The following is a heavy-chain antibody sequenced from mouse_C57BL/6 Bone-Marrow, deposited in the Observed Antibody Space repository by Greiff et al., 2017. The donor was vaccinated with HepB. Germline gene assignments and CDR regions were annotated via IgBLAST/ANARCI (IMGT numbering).Heavy chain of an antibody. CDR3: TRSGDYDDGFAY. CDR1: GYTFTDYE. D-gene: IGHD2-4*01. CDR2: IDPETGGT. V-gene: IGHV1-15*01. Sequence: VKLQESGAELVRPGASVTLSCKASGYTFTDYEMHWVKQTPVHGLEWIGAIDPETGGTAYNQKFKGKAILTADKSSSTAYMELRSLTSEDSAVYYCTRSGDYDDGFAYWGQGTLVTVSA. J-gene: IGHJ3*01.